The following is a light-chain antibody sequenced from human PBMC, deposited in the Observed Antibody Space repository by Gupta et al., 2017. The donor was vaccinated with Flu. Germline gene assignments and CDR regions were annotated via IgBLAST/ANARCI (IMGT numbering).Light chain of an antibody. CDR2: LGS. Sequence: DIVMTQSPVSLPVTPGEPASISCRSSQSLLHSNGYNYLDWYLQKPGQSPQLLIYLGSNRASGVPDRFSGSGSGTDFTLKISRVEAEDVGVYYCRQTLPIPRTFGQGTKVEIK. CDR3: RQTLPIPRT. J-gene: IGKJ1*01. CDR1: QSLLHSNGYNY. V-gene: IGKV2-28*01.